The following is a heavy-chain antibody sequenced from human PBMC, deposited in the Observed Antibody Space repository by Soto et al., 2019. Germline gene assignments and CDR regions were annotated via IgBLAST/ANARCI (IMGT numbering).Heavy chain of an antibody. CDR1: GYTFTGYY. D-gene: IGHD3-3*01. CDR2: INPNSGGT. CDR3: ARVRRLRGNYDFWSGRPDYYGMDV. Sequence: ASVKVSCKASGYTFTGYYMHWVRQAPGQGLEWMGWINPNSGGTNYAQKFQGWVTMTRDTSISTAYMELSRLRSDDTAVYYCARVRRLRGNYDFWSGRPDYYGMDVWGQGTTVTVSS. J-gene: IGHJ6*02. V-gene: IGHV1-2*04.